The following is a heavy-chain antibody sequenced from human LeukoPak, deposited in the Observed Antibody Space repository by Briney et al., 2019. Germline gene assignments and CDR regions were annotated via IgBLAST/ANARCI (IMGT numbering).Heavy chain of an antibody. Sequence: GASVKVSCKASGYTFTSYGISWVRQAPGQGLEWMGWISAYNGNTNYAQKLQGRVTMTTDTSTSTAYMELRSLRSDDTAVYYCARDPDYDILTGYYGGDYWGQGTLVTVSS. CDR3: ARDPDYDILTGYYGGDY. CDR1: GYTFTSYG. D-gene: IGHD3-9*01. V-gene: IGHV1-18*01. J-gene: IGHJ4*02. CDR2: ISAYNGNT.